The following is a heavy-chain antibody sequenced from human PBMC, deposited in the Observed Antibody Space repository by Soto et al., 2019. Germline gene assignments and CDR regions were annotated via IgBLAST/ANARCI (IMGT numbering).Heavy chain of an antibody. D-gene: IGHD5-12*01. Sequence: XTQCLPYTVSGASIISSNYHWSCIRQPPGRGLEWIRFIYYAGSTKYNPSLNSRVTISVDTSKNQFSLTVTYVTAADTAVYYCARRIVATETFDYWGQGTLVT. CDR3: ARRIVATETFDY. J-gene: IGHJ4*02. CDR1: GASIISSNYH. CDR2: IYYAGST. V-gene: IGHV4-61*05.